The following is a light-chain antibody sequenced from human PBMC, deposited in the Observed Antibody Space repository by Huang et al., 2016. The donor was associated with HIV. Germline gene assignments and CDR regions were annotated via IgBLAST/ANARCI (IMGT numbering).Light chain of an antibody. J-gene: IGKJ2*01. Sequence: EIVMTQSPATLYVSPGERATLSCRASQGVGNNLAWYQQKLGQAPRLLIYGASARSTVLPARFSGSGSGTEFTLTISSLQSEDFAVYYCQQYNTWPYTFGQGTSLEL. CDR1: QGVGNN. CDR3: QQYNTWPYT. CDR2: GAS. V-gene: IGKV3-15*01.